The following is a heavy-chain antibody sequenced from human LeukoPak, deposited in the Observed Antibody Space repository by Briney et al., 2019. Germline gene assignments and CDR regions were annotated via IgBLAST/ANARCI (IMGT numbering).Heavy chain of an antibody. CDR1: GFTFSSYG. CDR3: ARDRYQLLFRDPNWFDP. Sequence: SGGSLRLSCAASGFTFSSYGMHWVRQAPGKGLEWVAVISYDGSNKYYADSVKGRFTISRDNSKNTLYLQMNSLRAEDTAVYYCARDRYQLLFRDPNWFDPWGQGTLVTVSS. J-gene: IGHJ5*02. V-gene: IGHV3-30*03. CDR2: ISYDGSNK. D-gene: IGHD2-2*01.